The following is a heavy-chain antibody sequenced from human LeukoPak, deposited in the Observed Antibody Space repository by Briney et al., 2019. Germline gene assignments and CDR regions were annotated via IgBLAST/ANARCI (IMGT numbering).Heavy chain of an antibody. CDR1: GFTFSNYW. J-gene: IGHJ5*02. D-gene: IGHD1-26*01. CDR2: INQDGSEK. V-gene: IGHV3-7*01. CDR3: ARDKEAGASRFDP. Sequence: GGSLRLSCAASGFTFSNYWMSWVRQAPGKGLEWVANINQDGSEKYYVDSVKGRFTISRDNAKNSLYLQMNGLRAEDTAVYYCARDKEAGASRFDPWGQGTLVTVSS.